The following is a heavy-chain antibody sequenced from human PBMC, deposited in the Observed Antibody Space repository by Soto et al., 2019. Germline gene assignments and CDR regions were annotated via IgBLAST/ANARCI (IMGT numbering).Heavy chain of an antibody. CDR3: AKYEGQCSSNSCPRWFDP. Sequence: EVQLLASGGGLVQPGGSLRLSCAASGFSFSSYAMSLVRQAPGKGLEWVSTIGTSGSIYYADSVKGRFTISRDNSKNTLSLQMNSLRAEDTAVYYCAKYEGQCSSNSCPRWFDPWGLGTLVTVSS. CDR1: GFSFSSYA. CDR2: IGTSGSI. D-gene: IGHD2-2*01. V-gene: IGHV3-23*01. J-gene: IGHJ5*02.